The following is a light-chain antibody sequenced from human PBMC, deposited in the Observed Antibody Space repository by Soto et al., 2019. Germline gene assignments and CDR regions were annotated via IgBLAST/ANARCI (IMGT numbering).Light chain of an antibody. J-gene: IGKJ5*01. CDR2: DAS. V-gene: IGKV3-15*01. Sequence: EVVMTQSPATLSVSPGERDTISCRASQAIGSNLAWYQQNPGQPPRLLIYDASTRATDIPARFTGSVSWTEFTLTISSLQSEDFAVFYCQQYNNWPPTWTFGQGTRLEIK. CDR3: QQYNNWPPTWT. CDR1: QAIGSN.